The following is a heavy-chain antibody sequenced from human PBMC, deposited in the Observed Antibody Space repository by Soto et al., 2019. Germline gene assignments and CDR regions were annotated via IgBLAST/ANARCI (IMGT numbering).Heavy chain of an antibody. V-gene: IGHV2-5*02. CDR1: GFSLSTSGVG. CDR3: AHLVVSGITDYFDA. J-gene: IGHJ4*02. Sequence: QITLKESGPTLVKPTQTLTLTCTFSGFSLSTSGVGVGWIRQPPGKALEWLTFIYWDDDKRNSPFLKSRLTITKDTSKNQVVITMTNMDPVDTATYYCAHLVVSGITDYFDAWGQGTLVTFSS. D-gene: IGHD3-16*01. CDR2: IYWDDDK.